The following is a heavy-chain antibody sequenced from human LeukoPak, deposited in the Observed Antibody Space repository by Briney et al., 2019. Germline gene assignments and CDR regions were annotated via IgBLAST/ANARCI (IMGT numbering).Heavy chain of an antibody. CDR1: ADSISRGSYY. CDR2: IYTSGST. J-gene: IGHJ4*02. V-gene: IGHV4-61*09. CDR3: AREFSY. Sequence: SQTLSLTCTVSADSISRGSYYWTWIRQPAGKGLEWIGHIYTSGSTSYNPSLKSRVTISVDTSKNQFSLKLSSVTAADTAVYYCAREFSYWGQGTLVTISS.